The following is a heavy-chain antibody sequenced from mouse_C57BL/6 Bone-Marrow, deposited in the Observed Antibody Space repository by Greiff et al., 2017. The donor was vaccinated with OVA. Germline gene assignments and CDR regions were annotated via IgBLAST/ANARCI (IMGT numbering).Heavy chain of an antibody. CDR2: IRSKSSNYGT. J-gene: IGHJ1*03. D-gene: IGHD1-1*01. CDR1: GFTFNTYA. CDR3: VRRDYGSSYGYFDV. Sequence: EVMLVESGGGLVQPKGSLKLSCAASGFTFNTYAMHWVRQAPGKGLEWVSRIRSKSSNYGTYYADSVKDRFTISRDDSQSMLYLQMNNLKTEDTAMYYGVRRDYGSSYGYFDVWGTGTTVTVSS. V-gene: IGHV10-3*01.